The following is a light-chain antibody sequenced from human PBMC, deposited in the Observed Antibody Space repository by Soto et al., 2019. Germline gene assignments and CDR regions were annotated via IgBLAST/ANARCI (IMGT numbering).Light chain of an antibody. J-gene: IGKJ2*01. Sequence: EIVLTQSPGTLSLSPGERATLSCRASQSVSSTYFAWYQQKPGQAPRLLIYGSSNRATGIPDRFSGSGSGTDFTLTISRLEPEDFAVYYCQQYDSSPNTFGQGTKLEIK. CDR1: QSVSSTY. CDR3: QQYDSSPNT. CDR2: GSS. V-gene: IGKV3-20*01.